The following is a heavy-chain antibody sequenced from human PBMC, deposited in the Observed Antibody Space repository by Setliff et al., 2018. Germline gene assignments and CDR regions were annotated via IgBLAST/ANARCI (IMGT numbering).Heavy chain of an antibody. CDR2: IYISGST. J-gene: IGHJ6*03. V-gene: IGHV4-61*02. CDR3: ARGITSGGYWGQSSHYLDV. Sequence: PSETLSLTCTVSGASISRDSHSWGWIRQPAGKGLEWIGRIYISGSTIYNPSLKMRVTVSIDTSKNQFSLKLNSVTAADTAVYFCARGITSGGYWGQSSHYLDVWGKGTTVTVSS. CDR1: GASISRDSHS. D-gene: IGHD3-22*01.